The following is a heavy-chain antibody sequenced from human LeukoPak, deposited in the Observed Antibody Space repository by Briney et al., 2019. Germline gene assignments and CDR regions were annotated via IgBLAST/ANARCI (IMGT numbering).Heavy chain of an antibody. J-gene: IGHJ4*02. CDR3: AKGGSDYDDHGYSFDY. V-gene: IGHV3-23*01. CDR2: MGSSGGNT. CDR1: GFTFSSYA. D-gene: IGHD1-26*01. Sequence: GGSLRLSCAASGFTFSSYAMSWVRQAPGKGLEWVSAMGSSGGNTYYADSVKGRFTISRDNSKNTLYLQMNSLRAEDTAVYYCAKGGSDYDDHGYSFDYWGQGALVTVSS.